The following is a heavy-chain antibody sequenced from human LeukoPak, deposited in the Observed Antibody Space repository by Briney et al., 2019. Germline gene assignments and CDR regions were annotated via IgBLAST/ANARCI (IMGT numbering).Heavy chain of an antibody. J-gene: IGHJ4*01. V-gene: IGHV3-7*01. CDR3: VREGFYFFDF. Sequence: GGSLRLSCAAYAFRFNTYWMSWVRQAPGKGLEWVANIKQDGSETTYADSVRGRFTIFRDNAKDSVYLQMNSLRAEDSATYYCVREGFYFFDFWGQGTLVTVSS. CDR2: IKQDGSET. CDR1: AFRFNTYW.